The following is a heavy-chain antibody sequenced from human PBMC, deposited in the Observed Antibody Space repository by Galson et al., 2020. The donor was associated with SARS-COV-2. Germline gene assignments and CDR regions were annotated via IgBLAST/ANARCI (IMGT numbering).Heavy chain of an antibody. CDR3: AKDRSGYDSYYYGMDV. D-gene: IGHD5-12*01. CDR2: ISGSGGST. CDR1: GFTFSSYA. Sequence: GGSLRLSCAASGFTFSSYAMSWVRQAPGKGLEWVSAISGSGGSTYYADSVKGRFTISRDNSKNTLYLQMNSLRAEDTAVYYCAKDRSGYDSYYYGMDVWGQGTTGTVSS. V-gene: IGHV3-23*01. J-gene: IGHJ6*02.